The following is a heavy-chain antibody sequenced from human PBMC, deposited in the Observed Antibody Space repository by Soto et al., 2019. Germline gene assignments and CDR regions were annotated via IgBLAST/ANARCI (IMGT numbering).Heavy chain of an antibody. D-gene: IGHD3-22*01. CDR2: ISAYNGNT. CDR1: GYTFTSYG. J-gene: IGHJ4*02. CDR3: ARDDTYYYDSSGYYGFDY. V-gene: IGHV1-18*01. Sequence: QVQLVQSGAEVKKPGASVKVSCKASGYTFTSYGISWVRQAPGQGLEWMGWISAYNGNTNYAQKPQGRVTMTTDTSTSTAYMELRSLRSDDTAVYYCARDDTYYYDSSGYYGFDYWGQGTLVTVSS.